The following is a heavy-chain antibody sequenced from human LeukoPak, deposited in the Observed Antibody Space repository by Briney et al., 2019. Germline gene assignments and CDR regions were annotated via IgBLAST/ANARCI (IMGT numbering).Heavy chain of an antibody. Sequence: GGSLRLSCAAAGFTINDYDMNWVRQAPGKGLEWVSYICRAGDTYYTGSVKGRFTISREDAKNSLYLQMNSLGVGDTAVYSCARDNSSWGLADWGQGTMVTVST. CDR1: GFTINDYD. CDR2: ICRAGDT. J-gene: IGHJ4*02. D-gene: IGHD3-16*01. CDR3: ARDNSSWGLAD. V-gene: IGHV3-13*04.